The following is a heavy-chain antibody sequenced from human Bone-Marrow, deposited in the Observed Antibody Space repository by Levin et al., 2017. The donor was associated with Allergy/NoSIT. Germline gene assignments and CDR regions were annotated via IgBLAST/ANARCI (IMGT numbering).Heavy chain of an antibody. Sequence: GGSLRLSCAASGFTFSGSAMHWVRQASGKGLEWVGRIRSKANSYATAYAASVKGRFTISRDDSKNTAYLQMNSLKTEDTAVYYCTRGYDILTGSLEYYFDYWGQGTLVTVSS. CDR1: GFTFSGSA. CDR2: IRSKANSYAT. D-gene: IGHD3-9*01. V-gene: IGHV3-73*01. CDR3: TRGYDILTGSLEYYFDY. J-gene: IGHJ4*02.